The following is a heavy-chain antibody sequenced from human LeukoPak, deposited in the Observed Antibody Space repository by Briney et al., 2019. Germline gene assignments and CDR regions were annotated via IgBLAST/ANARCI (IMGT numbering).Heavy chain of an antibody. J-gene: IGHJ4*02. D-gene: IGHD5-18*01. CDR2: ISGSGGST. CDR3: AKTHVHTATP. V-gene: IGHV3-23*01. Sequence: PGGSLRLSCAASGFTFISYAMSWVPHAPGERLGWVSVISGSGGSTYYADAVKGRFTISRDNSKYSLYLKMNSLRAEDTAVYYCAKTHVHTATPWGQGTLVTVSS. CDR1: GFTFISYA.